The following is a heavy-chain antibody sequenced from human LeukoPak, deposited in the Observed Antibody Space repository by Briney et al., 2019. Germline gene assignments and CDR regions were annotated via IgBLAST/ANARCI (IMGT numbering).Heavy chain of an antibody. D-gene: IGHD2-2*01. CDR3: ARDSSCCYPEARDNWFDL. V-gene: IGHV1-18*01. J-gene: IGHJ5*02. CDR2: ISAYNGNT. CDR1: GYTFTSYG. Sequence: ASVTVSCKASGYTFTSYGISWVRQAPGQGLEWMGWISAYNGNTNYAQKLQGRVTMTTDTSTSTAYMELRSLRSDDTAVYYCARDSSCCYPEARDNWFDLWGQGTLVTVSS.